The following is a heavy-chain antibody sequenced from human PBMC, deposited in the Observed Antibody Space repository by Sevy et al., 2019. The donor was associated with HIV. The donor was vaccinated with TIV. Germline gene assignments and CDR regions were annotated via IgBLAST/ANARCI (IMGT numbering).Heavy chain of an antibody. D-gene: IGHD3-9*01. J-gene: IGHJ4*02. Sequence: GESLKISCKISGYTFTNYWIAWVRLMPGRGLEWMGVIHPADSDTRYSPSFQGHVTISADQSSSTTYLQWSSLEASDSAMYYCTRHRPFKGDILTGYLDYWGQGTLVTVSS. CDR3: TRHRPFKGDILTGYLDY. V-gene: IGHV5-51*01. CDR1: GYTFTNYW. CDR2: IHPADSDT.